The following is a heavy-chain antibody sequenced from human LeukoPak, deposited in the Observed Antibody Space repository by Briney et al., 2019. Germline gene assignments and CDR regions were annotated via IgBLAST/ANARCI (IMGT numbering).Heavy chain of an antibody. CDR1: GGSISSYY. V-gene: IGHV4-59*01. J-gene: IGHJ4*02. CDR2: VYYSGST. Sequence: SETLSLTCTVSGGSISSYYWSWIRQSPGKGLEWIGYVYYSGSTKYNPSLKSRVTISVDTSKNQFSLKLSSVTAADTAVYYCARVGNYYGSGSYGYFDYWGQGTLVTVSS. D-gene: IGHD3-10*01. CDR3: ARVGNYYGSGSYGYFDY.